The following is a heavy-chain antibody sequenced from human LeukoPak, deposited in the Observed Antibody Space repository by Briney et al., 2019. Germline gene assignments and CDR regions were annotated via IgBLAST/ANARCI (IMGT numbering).Heavy chain of an antibody. J-gene: IGHJ5*02. CDR2: INPNSGGT. Sequence: ASVKVSCKASGYTFTGYYMHWVRQAPGQGLEWMGWINPNSGGTNYAQKFQGWVTMTRDTSISTAYKELSRLRSEDTAVYYCARGSVARVPAATGTAWFDPWGQGTLVTVSS. V-gene: IGHV1-2*04. CDR1: GYTFTGYY. CDR3: ARGSVARVPAATGTAWFDP. D-gene: IGHD2-2*01.